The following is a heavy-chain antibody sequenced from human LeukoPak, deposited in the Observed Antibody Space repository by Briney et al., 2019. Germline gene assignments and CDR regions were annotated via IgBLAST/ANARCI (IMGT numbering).Heavy chain of an antibody. CDR3: ASTTSSQPVAARSRGNVIDY. Sequence: SETLSLTCTVSGGSISSYYWSWIRQPAGKGLEWTGRIYTSGSTNYNPSLKSRVTMSVDTSKNQFSLKLSSVTAADTAVYYCASTTSSQPVAARSRGNVIDYWGQGTLVTVSS. CDR1: GGSISSYY. D-gene: IGHD6-6*01. V-gene: IGHV4-4*07. CDR2: IYTSGST. J-gene: IGHJ4*02.